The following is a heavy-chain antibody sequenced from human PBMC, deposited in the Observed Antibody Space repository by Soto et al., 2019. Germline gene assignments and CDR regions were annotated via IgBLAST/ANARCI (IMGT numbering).Heavy chain of an antibody. V-gene: IGHV4-59*01. CDR1: GDSISTDY. CDR3: AGSYCYYGMDV. Sequence: SETLSLTCTVSGDSISTDYWSWIRQSPGKGLEWIGFIYYGGSTNYNPSLKSRVTISVDTSKNQFSLKLSSVTAADTAVYYCAGSYCYYGMDVWGQGTTVTVSS. D-gene: IGHD1-26*01. CDR2: IYYGGST. J-gene: IGHJ6*02.